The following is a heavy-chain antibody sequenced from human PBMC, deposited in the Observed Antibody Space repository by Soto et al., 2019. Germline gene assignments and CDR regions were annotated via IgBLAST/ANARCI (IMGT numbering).Heavy chain of an antibody. CDR1: GFTFTRSA. D-gene: IGHD6-13*01. J-gene: IGHJ6*02. V-gene: IGHV1-58*01. CDR2: IVVGSGNT. Sequence: QMQLVQSGPEVKKPGTSVKVSCKASGFTFTRSAVQWVRQARGQRLEWIGWIVVGSGNTNYAQKFQERVTITTDMSTSTAYMELSSLRSEDTAVYYGAADGRIAAAVYYYAMDVWGQGTTVTGSS. CDR3: AADGRIAAAVYYYAMDV.